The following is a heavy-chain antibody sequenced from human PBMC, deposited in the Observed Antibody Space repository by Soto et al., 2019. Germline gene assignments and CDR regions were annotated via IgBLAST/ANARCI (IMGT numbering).Heavy chain of an antibody. CDR3: TRSGGYYDSSPDY. CDR1: GFTSRDHY. D-gene: IGHD3-22*01. Sequence: GGSLRLSCAASGFTSRDHYMDWVRQAPGKGLDWVGRIRNRANSYTTEYAASVKGRFTISRDDSKNSLYLQMNSLRTEDTAVYYCTRSGGYYDSSPDYWGQGTLVTVSS. J-gene: IGHJ4*02. V-gene: IGHV3-72*01. CDR2: IRNRANSYTT.